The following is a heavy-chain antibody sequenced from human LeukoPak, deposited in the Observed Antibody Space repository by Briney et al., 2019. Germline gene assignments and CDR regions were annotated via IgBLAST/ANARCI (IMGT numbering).Heavy chain of an antibody. V-gene: IGHV3-48*03. D-gene: IGHD6-19*01. Sequence: GGSLRLSCAASGFTFSSYEMNWVRQAPGKGLEWISYISGSGSTTYYADSVKGRFTISRDNAKNSLYLQMNRLRAEDTAVYYCARDTSGWYKRFDYWGQGTLVTVSS. CDR1: GFTFSSYE. CDR3: ARDTSGWYKRFDY. J-gene: IGHJ4*02. CDR2: ISGSGSTT.